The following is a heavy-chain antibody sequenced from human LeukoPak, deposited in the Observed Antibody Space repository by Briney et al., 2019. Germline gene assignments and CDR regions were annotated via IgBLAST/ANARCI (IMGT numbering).Heavy chain of an antibody. D-gene: IGHD1-26*01. CDR1: GFTFSSYG. Sequence: QTGGSLRLSCAASGFTFSSYGMHWVRQAPGKGLEWVAFIRYDGSNKYYADSVKGRFTISRDNSKNTLYLQMNSLRAEDTAVYYCAKVEWELRILDYWGQGTLVTVSS. CDR3: AKVEWELRILDY. J-gene: IGHJ4*02. V-gene: IGHV3-30*02. CDR2: IRYDGSNK.